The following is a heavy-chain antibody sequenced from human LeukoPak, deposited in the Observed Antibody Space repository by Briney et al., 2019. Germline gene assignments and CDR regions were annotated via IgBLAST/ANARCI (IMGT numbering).Heavy chain of an antibody. CDR2: ISYDGSNK. D-gene: IGHD2-2*01. Sequence: PGRSLRLSCAASGFTFSSYAMHWVRQAPGKGLEWVAVISYDGSNKYYADSVKGRFTISRDNSKNTLYLQMNSLRAEDTAVYYCAREDIVIVPAPRPYYYYGMDVWGRGTTVTVSS. CDR1: GFTFSSYA. V-gene: IGHV3-30-3*01. J-gene: IGHJ6*02. CDR3: AREDIVIVPAPRPYYYYGMDV.